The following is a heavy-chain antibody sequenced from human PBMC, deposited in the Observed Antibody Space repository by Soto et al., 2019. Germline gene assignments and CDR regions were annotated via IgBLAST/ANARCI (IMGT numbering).Heavy chain of an antibody. Sequence: SGGSLRLSCAASGFTFSSYWMSWVRQAPGKGLEWVANIKQDGSEKYYVDSVKDRFTISRDNAKNSLYLQMNSLRAEDTAVYYCARGAISSETPYYYYGMDVWGQGTTVTVSS. CDR2: IKQDGSEK. J-gene: IGHJ6*02. CDR3: ARGAISSETPYYYYGMDV. CDR1: GFTFSSYW. V-gene: IGHV3-7*05. D-gene: IGHD3-3*01.